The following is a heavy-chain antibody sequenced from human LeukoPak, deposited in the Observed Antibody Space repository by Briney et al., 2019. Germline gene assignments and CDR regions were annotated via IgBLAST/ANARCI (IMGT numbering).Heavy chain of an antibody. J-gene: IGHJ6*02. V-gene: IGHV4-59*08. D-gene: IGHD2-21*01. CDR1: GGSISSHY. CDR2: IYYSGTA. CDR3: ARQSKIDYYYFYGMDV. Sequence: PSETLSLTCTVSGGSISSHYWSWIRQPPGKGLEWIGYIYYSGTAKYSPSLKSRVTISVDTSKNQFSLKLSSVTAADTAVYYCARQSKIDYYYFYGMDVWGQGTTVTVSS.